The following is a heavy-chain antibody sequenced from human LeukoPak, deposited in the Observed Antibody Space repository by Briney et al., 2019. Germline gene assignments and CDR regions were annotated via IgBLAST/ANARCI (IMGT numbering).Heavy chain of an antibody. V-gene: IGHV4-4*02. CDR2: IYHSGST. J-gene: IGHJ4*02. CDR3: ARDGSHLPDYYDSSGSLH. CDR1: GGSISSSNW. D-gene: IGHD3-22*01. Sequence: PSGTLSLTCAVSGGSISSSNWWSWVRQPPGKGLEWIGEIYHSGSTNYNPSLKSRVTISVDTSKNQFSLKLSSVTAADTAVYYCARDGSHLPDYYDSSGSLHWGQGTLVTVSS.